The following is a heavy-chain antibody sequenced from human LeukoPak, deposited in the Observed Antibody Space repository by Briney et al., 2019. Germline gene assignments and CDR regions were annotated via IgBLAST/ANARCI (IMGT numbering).Heavy chain of an antibody. Sequence: PGRSLRLSCAASGFTFSSYGMHWVRQAPGKGLEWVAVIWYDGSNKYYADSVKGRFTISRDNSKNTLYLQMDSLRDEDTAVYYRAREWGRIAVAGGPGYWGQGSRVTVSS. J-gene: IGHJ4*02. CDR2: IWYDGSNK. CDR1: GFTFSSYG. D-gene: IGHD6-19*01. CDR3: AREWGRIAVAGGPGY. V-gene: IGHV3-33*01.